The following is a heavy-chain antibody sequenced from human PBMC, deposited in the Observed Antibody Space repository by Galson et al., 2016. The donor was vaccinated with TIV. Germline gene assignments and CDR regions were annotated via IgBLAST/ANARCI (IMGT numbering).Heavy chain of an antibody. V-gene: IGHV5-51*01. J-gene: IGHJ6*02. CDR2: IYPGDSDT. CDR1: GYRFSHSW. CDR3: ARHGYDFWNGQDYFFYGMDV. D-gene: IGHD3-3*01. Sequence: QSGAEVKKPGGSLKISCKTSGYRFSHSWIGWVRQKPGKGLEWVGHIYPGDSDTRYSPSFQGHVTISADTSIDTAYLQGGSLKASDTAIYYCARHGYDFWNGQDYFFYGMDVWGQGTTVTVSS.